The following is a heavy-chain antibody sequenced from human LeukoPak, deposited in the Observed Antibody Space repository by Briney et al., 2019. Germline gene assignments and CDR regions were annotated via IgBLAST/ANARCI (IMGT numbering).Heavy chain of an antibody. V-gene: IGHV3-49*04. J-gene: IGHJ4*02. D-gene: IGHD2-15*01. CDR1: GFTFGDYA. Sequence: PGGSLRLSCTASGFTFGDYAMSWVRQAPGKGLEWVGFIRSKAYGGTTEYAASVKGRFTISRDDSKSIAYLQMNSLKTEDTAVYYCTRGIGYGSGGSCYYDYWGQGTLVTVSS. CDR3: TRGIGYGSGGSCYYDY. CDR2: IRSKAYGGTT.